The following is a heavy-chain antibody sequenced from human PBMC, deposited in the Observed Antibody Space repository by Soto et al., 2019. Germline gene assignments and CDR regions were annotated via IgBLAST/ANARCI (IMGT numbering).Heavy chain of an antibody. J-gene: IGHJ4*03. V-gene: IGHV3-64D*06. Sequence: GGSLRLSCSASGFTFSFYAMHWVRQAPGKGLEFVSAISTDGGNPHYADSVKGRFTISRDNSKNTQYLQMSSLTAEDTAVYYCVLGGYCCDTSGYYPFGLWGQGIL. CDR3: VLGGYCCDTSGYYPFGL. CDR1: GFTFSFYA. CDR2: ISTDGGNP. D-gene: IGHD3-22*01.